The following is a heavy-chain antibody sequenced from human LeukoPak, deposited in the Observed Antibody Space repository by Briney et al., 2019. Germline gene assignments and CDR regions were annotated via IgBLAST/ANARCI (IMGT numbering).Heavy chain of an antibody. V-gene: IGHV5-51*01. J-gene: IGHJ5*02. CDR1: GYSLTKYW. CDR3: ARQEYCSGGSCYTWFDP. D-gene: IGHD2-15*01. CDR2: IYPGDSDT. Sequence: GESLKISCEGSGYSLTKYWIGWVRQMPGKGLEWMGIIYPGDSDTRYSPSFQGQVTISVDKSISTAYLQWSSLKASDTAMYYCARQEYCSGGSCYTWFDPWGQGTLVTVSS.